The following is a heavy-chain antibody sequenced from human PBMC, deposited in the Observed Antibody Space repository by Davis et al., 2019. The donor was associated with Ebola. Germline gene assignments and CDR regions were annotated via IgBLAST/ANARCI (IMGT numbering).Heavy chain of an antibody. J-gene: IGHJ6*02. Sequence: ASVKVSCKASGYTFTGYYMHWVRQAPGQGLEWMGWINPNSGGTNYAQKFQGWVTMTRDTSISTAYMELSRLRSDDTAVYYCAREPVVYAQIVATMSYGMDVWGQGTTVTVSS. D-gene: IGHD5-12*01. V-gene: IGHV1-2*04. CDR2: INPNSGGT. CDR3: AREPVVYAQIVATMSYGMDV. CDR1: GYTFTGYY.